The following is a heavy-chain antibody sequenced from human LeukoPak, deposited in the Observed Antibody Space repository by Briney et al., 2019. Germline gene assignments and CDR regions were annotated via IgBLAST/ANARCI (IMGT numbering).Heavy chain of an antibody. Sequence: PGGSLRLSCAASGFTFSSYAMYWVRQAPGKGLEYVSAITSNGGSTYYANSVKGRFTISRDNSKNTLYLQMGSLRAEDMAVYYCARDLRLKELAYCGGDCLDYWGQGTLVTVSS. CDR3: ARDLRLKELAYCGGDCLDY. J-gene: IGHJ4*02. D-gene: IGHD2-21*02. CDR2: ITSNGGST. CDR1: GFTFSSYA. V-gene: IGHV3-64*01.